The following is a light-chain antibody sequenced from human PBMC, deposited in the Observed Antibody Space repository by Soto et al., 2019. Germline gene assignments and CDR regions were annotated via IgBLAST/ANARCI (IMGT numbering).Light chain of an antibody. CDR3: HRYNNWPHSFT. J-gene: IGKJ3*01. CDR2: GAS. V-gene: IGKV3-15*01. Sequence: EIVLTQSPATLSVSPGERATLSCRASQGISVNLAWYQQKPGQAPRLLIYGASTRATGIPARFSGSGFGTEFTLIINSLQSEDFAVYYCHRYNNWPHSFTFGPGTKVEIK. CDR1: QGISVN.